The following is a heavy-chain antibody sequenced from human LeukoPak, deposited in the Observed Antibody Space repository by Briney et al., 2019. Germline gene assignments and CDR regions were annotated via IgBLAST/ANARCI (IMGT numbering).Heavy chain of an antibody. Sequence: ASVKVSCKASEGTFSSYAISWVRQAPGQGLEGMGGIIPIFGTANYAQKFQGRVTITADESTSTAYMELSSLRSEDTAVYYCARAGRGYSGYVPFDYWGQGTLVTVSS. J-gene: IGHJ4*02. CDR3: ARAGRGYSGYVPFDY. CDR2: IIPIFGTA. D-gene: IGHD5-12*01. CDR1: EGTFSSYA. V-gene: IGHV1-69*13.